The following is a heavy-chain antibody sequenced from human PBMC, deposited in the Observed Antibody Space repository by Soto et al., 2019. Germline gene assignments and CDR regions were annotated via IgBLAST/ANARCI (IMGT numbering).Heavy chain of an antibody. J-gene: IGHJ5*02. CDR2: FNPGGST. CDR1: GGPFSGFF. D-gene: IGHD1-26*01. Sequence: PSETLSLTCGVHGGPFSGFFWSWIRQSPGKGLERIGEFNPGGSTNYNPSLKSRLTISADRSTSQVSLRLTSVTAADAAVYFCARSAASFGGASYLGAWGQGTLVTVSS. V-gene: IGHV4-34*01. CDR3: ARSAASFGGASYLGA.